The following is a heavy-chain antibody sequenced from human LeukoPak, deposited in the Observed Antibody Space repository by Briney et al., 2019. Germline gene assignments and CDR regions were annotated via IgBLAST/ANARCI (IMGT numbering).Heavy chain of an antibody. CDR2: TIPIFGTA. J-gene: IGHJ3*02. CDR1: GGTFSSYA. D-gene: IGHD3-22*01. CDR3: ARELRRITMIVVVPDAFDI. V-gene: IGHV1-69*13. Sequence: REASVKVSCKASGGTFSSYAISWVRQAPGQGLEWMGGTIPIFGTANYAQKFQGRVTITADESTSTAYMELSSLRSEDTAVYYCARELRRITMIVVVPDAFDIWGQGTMVTVSS.